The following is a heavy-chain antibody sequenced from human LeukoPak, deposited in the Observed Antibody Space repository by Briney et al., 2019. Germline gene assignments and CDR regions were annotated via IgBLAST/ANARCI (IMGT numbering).Heavy chain of an antibody. V-gene: IGHV3-21*01. CDR3: ARVVSPSSIDY. D-gene: IGHD2-2*01. Sequence: GGSLRLSCAASGFTFSSYNMNWVRQAPGKGLEWVSSISVGSGYIYYADSVKGRFTISRDNSKNTLYLQMNSLRAEDTAVYYCARVVSPSSIDYWGQGTLVTVSS. CDR2: ISVGSGYI. J-gene: IGHJ4*02. CDR1: GFTFSSYN.